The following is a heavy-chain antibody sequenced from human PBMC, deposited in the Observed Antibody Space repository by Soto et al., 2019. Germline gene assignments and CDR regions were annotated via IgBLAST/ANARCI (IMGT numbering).Heavy chain of an antibody. CDR1: GFTFSSYG. Sequence: GGSLRLSCAASGFTFSSYGMHWVLQAPGNGLERVAVIWYDGSNKYYADSVKGRFTISRDNSKNTLYLQMNSLRAEDTAVYYCAREGCGGDCYFYYGMDVWGQGTTVTVSS. V-gene: IGHV3-33*01. CDR3: AREGCGGDCYFYYGMDV. J-gene: IGHJ6*02. D-gene: IGHD2-21*02. CDR2: IWYDGSNK.